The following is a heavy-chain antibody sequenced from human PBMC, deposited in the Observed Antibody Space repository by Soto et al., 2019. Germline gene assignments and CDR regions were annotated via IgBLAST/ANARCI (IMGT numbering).Heavy chain of an antibody. J-gene: IGHJ4*02. D-gene: IGHD2-2*01. CDR2: IDWDDDK. CDR3: ARTPYSTSWYYFDF. Sequence: SGPTLVNPTQTLTLTCSFSGFSLTTSGLCVTWIRQPPGKALEWLARIDWDDDKYYSTSLKTRLTISKDTSKNQVVLTMTNMDPADTATYYCARTPYSTSWYYFDFWGQGILVTVS. CDR1: GFSLTTSGLC. V-gene: IGHV2-70*11.